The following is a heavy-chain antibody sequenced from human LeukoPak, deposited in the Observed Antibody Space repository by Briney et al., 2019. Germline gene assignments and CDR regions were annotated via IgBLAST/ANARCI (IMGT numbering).Heavy chain of an antibody. V-gene: IGHV3-9*01. CDR2: ISWNSGSI. Sequence: HPGRSLRLSCAASGFTFDDYAMHWVRQAPGKGLEWVSGISWNSGSIGYADSVKGRFTISRDNAKNSLYLQMNSLRAEDTAVYYCARYDGGSGPFDYWGQGTLVTVSS. D-gene: IGHD3-10*01. CDR1: GFTFDDYA. CDR3: ARYDGGSGPFDY. J-gene: IGHJ4*02.